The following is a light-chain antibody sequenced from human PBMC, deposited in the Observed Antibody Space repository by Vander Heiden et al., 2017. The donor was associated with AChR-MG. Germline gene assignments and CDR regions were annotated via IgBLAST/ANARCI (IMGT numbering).Light chain of an antibody. J-gene: IGKJ1*01. CDR2: GAS. Sequence: EVVMTQSPATLSVSPGETAALSCKASQSLSSNLAWYQQRPGQAPRLLIYGASTRATGIPARFSGSGSGTEFTLTIVSLQSEDFAFYYCQQYNVWPVWTFGQRTKVEMK. V-gene: IGKV3-15*01. CDR3: QQYNVWPVWT. CDR1: QSLSSN.